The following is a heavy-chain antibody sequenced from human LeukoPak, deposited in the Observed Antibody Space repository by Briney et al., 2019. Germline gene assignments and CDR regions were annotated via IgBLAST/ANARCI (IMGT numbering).Heavy chain of an antibody. CDR2: IYHSGST. CDR3: AREGEQWLVLY. J-gene: IGHJ4*02. D-gene: IGHD6-19*01. Sequence: PSETLSLTCAVSGYSISSGYYWGWIRQPPGKGLEWIGSIYHSGSTYYNPSLKSRFTISVDTSKNQFSLKLSSVTAADTAVYYCAREGEQWLVLYWGQGTLVTVSS. CDR1: GYSISSGYY. V-gene: IGHV4-38-2*02.